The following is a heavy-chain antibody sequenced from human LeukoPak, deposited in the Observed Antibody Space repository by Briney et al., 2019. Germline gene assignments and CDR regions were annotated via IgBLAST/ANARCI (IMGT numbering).Heavy chain of an antibody. Sequence: PGGSLRLSCAASGFTFSSYWMHWVRQAPGKGLVWVSRINSDGSSTSYADSVKGRFTISRDNAKNTLYLQMNSLRAEDTAVYYCARAHNWKYGTFDYWGQGTLVTVSS. D-gene: IGHD1-20*01. CDR3: ARAHNWKYGTFDY. CDR1: GFTFSSYW. CDR2: INSDGSST. J-gene: IGHJ4*02. V-gene: IGHV3-74*01.